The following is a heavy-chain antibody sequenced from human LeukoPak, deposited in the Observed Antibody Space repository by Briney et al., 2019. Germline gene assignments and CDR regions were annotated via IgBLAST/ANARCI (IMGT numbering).Heavy chain of an antibody. V-gene: IGHV1-8*01. Sequence: EASVKVSCKASGYTFTSYDINWVRQATGQGLEWMGWMNPNSGNTGYAQKFQGGVTMTRNTSISTAYMELSSLRSEDTAVYYCARGMVVAARDWFDPWGQGTLVTVSS. J-gene: IGHJ5*02. CDR3: ARGMVVAARDWFDP. D-gene: IGHD2-15*01. CDR1: GYTFTSYD. CDR2: MNPNSGNT.